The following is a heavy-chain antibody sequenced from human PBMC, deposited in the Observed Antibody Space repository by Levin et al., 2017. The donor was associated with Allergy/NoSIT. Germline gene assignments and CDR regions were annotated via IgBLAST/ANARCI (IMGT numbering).Heavy chain of an antibody. CDR3: AKDKAECGSLNCYYCAGGSCYYGLGYFDL. Sequence: GESLKISCAASGFDFNTYAMSWVRQTPGKGLEWVSTVSGSGDITYYADSVKGRFTISRDNSKNTLHLQMNSLRAEDTAVYYCAKDKAECGSLNCYYCAGGSCYYGLGYFDLWGRGTLVSVSS. J-gene: IGHJ2*01. CDR1: GFDFNTYA. V-gene: IGHV3-23*01. CDR2: VSGSGDIT. D-gene: IGHD2-21*02.